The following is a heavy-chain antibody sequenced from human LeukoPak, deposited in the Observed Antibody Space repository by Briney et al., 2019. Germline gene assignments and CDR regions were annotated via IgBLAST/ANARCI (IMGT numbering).Heavy chain of an antibody. D-gene: IGHD6-19*01. J-gene: IGHJ6*03. Sequence: GSSVKVSCKASGGTFSSYSINWVRQAPGLGLEWMGGIIPIFGTTNYAQRFQDRVTITADKSTSTAFLELSSLRSEDTAVYYCARGKAVAGPKYYYYYYMDVWGKGTTVTISS. CDR2: IIPIFGTT. CDR1: GGTFSSYS. V-gene: IGHV1-69*06. CDR3: ARGKAVAGPKYYYYYYMDV.